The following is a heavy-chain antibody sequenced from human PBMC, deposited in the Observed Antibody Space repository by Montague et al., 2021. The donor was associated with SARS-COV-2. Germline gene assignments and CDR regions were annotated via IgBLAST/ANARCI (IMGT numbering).Heavy chain of an antibody. Sequence: SETLSLTCTVSGGSISSYYWNWIRQPPGKGLEWIGYIYYSGRTNYNPSLKSRVTISVDMSKNQFSLKLSSVTAADTAVYYCARGGGSCYRYYFDYWGQGSLVTVSS. D-gene: IGHD3-16*02. V-gene: IGHV4-59*01. CDR2: IYYSGRT. J-gene: IGHJ4*02. CDR1: GGSISSYY. CDR3: ARGGGSCYRYYFDY.